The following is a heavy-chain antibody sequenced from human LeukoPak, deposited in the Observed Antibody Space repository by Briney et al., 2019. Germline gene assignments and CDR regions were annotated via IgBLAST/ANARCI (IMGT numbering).Heavy chain of an antibody. J-gene: IGHJ4*02. D-gene: IGHD4-11*01. Sequence: SETLSLTCAVSGDSISSSHYYWGWIRQSPGKGLEWIGSIYSGGETHYNPSLNSRVTIFLDTSKNRFSLNLISVTATDTAVYYCVRDYSNFVQGDWGQGTLVTVSS. V-gene: IGHV4-39*02. CDR1: GDSISSSHYY. CDR3: VRDYSNFVQGD. CDR2: IYSGGET.